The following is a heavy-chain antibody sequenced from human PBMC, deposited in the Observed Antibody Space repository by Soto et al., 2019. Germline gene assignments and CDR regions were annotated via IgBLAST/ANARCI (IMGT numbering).Heavy chain of an antibody. CDR1: GGSFSGYY. CDR2: INHSGST. J-gene: IGHJ3*02. D-gene: IGHD6-13*01. CDR3: ASFDPGSSSWYRKDAFDI. V-gene: IGHV4-34*01. Sequence: PEKLSLSCAVYGGSFSGYYWSWIREPPGKGLEWIGEINHSGSTNYKPSLKSRVTISVDTSKNQFSLKLSSVTAADTAVYYCASFDPGSSSWYRKDAFDIWGQGTMVT.